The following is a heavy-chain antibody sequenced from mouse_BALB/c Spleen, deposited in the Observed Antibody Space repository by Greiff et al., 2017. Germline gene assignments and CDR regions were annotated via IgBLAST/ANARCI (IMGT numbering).Heavy chain of an antibody. CDR1: GYTFTSYW. D-gene: IGHD3-2*01. Sequence: VQGVESGAELARPGASVKLSCKASGYTFTSYWMQWVKQRPGQGLEWIGAIYPGDGDTRYTQKFKGKATLTADKSSSTAYMQLSSLASEDSAVYYCARGGDSSGFFAYWGQGTLVTVSA. J-gene: IGHJ3*01. CDR2: IYPGDGDT. CDR3: ARGGDSSGFFAY. V-gene: IGHV1-87*01.